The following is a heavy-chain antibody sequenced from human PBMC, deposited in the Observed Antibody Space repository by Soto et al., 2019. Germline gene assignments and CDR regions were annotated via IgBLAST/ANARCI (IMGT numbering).Heavy chain of an antibody. CDR1: GGNFQTYA. Sequence: QVQLEQSGAEVKQPGPSVKVSCKASGGNFQTYAFTWVRQAPGQGLEWMGGIIPVFASTTSAQKFQGRVTITADESTNSVYMELSSLRSEDTAIYYCARVRTGVYGSGSTSPRFYYGMDVWGQGTAVTVSS. CDR3: ARVRTGVYGSGSTSPRFYYGMDV. CDR2: IIPVFAST. V-gene: IGHV1-69*12. J-gene: IGHJ6*02. D-gene: IGHD3-10*01.